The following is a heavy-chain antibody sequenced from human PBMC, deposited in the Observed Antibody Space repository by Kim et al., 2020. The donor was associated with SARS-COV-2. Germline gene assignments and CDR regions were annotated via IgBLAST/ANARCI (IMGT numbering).Heavy chain of an antibody. D-gene: IGHD3-10*01. Sequence: KCQGRVTITADESTSTAYMELSSLRSEDTAVYYCARGEDYYGSGSYNWFDPWGQGTLVTVSS. J-gene: IGHJ5*02. CDR3: ARGEDYYGSGSYNWFDP. V-gene: IGHV1-69*01.